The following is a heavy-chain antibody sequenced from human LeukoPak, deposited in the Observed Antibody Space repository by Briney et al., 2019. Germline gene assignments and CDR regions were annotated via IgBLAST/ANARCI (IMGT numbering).Heavy chain of an antibody. CDR1: GYTFTGYY. V-gene: IGHV1-2*02. Sequence: ASVKVSCKASGYTFTGYYMHWVRQAPGQGLEWMGCINPNSGGTNYAQKFQGRVTMTRDTSISTAYMELSRLRSDDTAVYYCARGLGYYYDSSGYPHWGQGTLVTVSS. CDR2: INPNSGGT. D-gene: IGHD3-22*01. CDR3: ARGLGYYYDSSGYPH. J-gene: IGHJ4*02.